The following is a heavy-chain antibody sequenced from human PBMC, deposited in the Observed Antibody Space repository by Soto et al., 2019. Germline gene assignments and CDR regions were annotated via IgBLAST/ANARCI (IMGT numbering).Heavy chain of an antibody. J-gene: IGHJ4*02. CDR1: GFTFSSYG. Sequence: QVQLVESGGGVVQPGRSLRLSCAASGFTFSSYGMHWVRQAPGKGLEWVAVIWYDGSNKYYADSVKGRFTISRDNSKNTLYLQMNSLRAEDTAVYYCARIGQEQLVPDYWGQGTLVTVSS. D-gene: IGHD6-13*01. CDR2: IWYDGSNK. CDR3: ARIGQEQLVPDY. V-gene: IGHV3-33*01.